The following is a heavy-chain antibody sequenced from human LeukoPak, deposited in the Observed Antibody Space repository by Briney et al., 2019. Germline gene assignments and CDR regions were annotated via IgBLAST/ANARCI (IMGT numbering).Heavy chain of an antibody. D-gene: IGHD1-20*01. J-gene: IGHJ4*02. Sequence: GGSLRLSCGASGFTFRNFWMNWVRQAPGKGLEWVANIKDDGSDKYYVDSVKGRFTISKYNAKNSLFLQMNSLRVEDTAVYYCVPLNWNPPGDFDRWGQGTLVTVSS. CDR1: GFTFRNFW. CDR3: VPLNWNPPGDFDR. V-gene: IGHV3-7*01. CDR2: IKDDGSDK.